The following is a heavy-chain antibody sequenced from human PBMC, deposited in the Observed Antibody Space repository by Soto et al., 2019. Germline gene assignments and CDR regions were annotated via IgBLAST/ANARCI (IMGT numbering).Heavy chain of an antibody. D-gene: IGHD6-13*01. CDR2: IYYSGIT. V-gene: IGHV4-39*01. CDR3: ARLPSSWYFSYYYGMDV. CDR1: GGSISSSIYY. Sequence: PSETLSLTCTVSGGSISSSIYYWGWIRHPPGKGLEWIGSIYYSGITYYNPSLKSRVTISVDTSKNQFSLKLSSVTAADTAVYYCARLPSSWYFSYYYGMDVWGQGTTVTVSS. J-gene: IGHJ6*02.